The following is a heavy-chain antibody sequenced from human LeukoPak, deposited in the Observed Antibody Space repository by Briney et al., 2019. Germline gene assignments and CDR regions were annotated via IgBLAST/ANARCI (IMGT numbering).Heavy chain of an antibody. CDR2: IYYSGST. Sequence: SETLSLTCTVSGGSISSGGYYWSWIRQHPGKGLEWIGYIYYSGSTYYNPSLKSRVTISVDTSKNQFSLKLSFVTAADTAVYYCARSLDYGGIGFDYWGQGTLVTVSS. J-gene: IGHJ4*02. D-gene: IGHD4-23*01. CDR1: GGSISSGGYY. V-gene: IGHV4-31*03. CDR3: ARSLDYGGIGFDY.